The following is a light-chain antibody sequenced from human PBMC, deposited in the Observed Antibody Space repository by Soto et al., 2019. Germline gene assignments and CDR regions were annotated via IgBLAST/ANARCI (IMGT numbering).Light chain of an antibody. CDR2: DAS. CDR3: QQSYNTPLT. J-gene: IGKJ1*01. Sequence: IEVTQSPSSLAASLGDRVTITCRASQTIGTYVNWYRQKSGAAPELLIYDASTLQSGVPSRFRGGAFGTDFTLTISSLQLDDFATYYCQQSYNTPLTFGQGTKVEI. V-gene: IGKV1-39*01. CDR1: QTIGTY.